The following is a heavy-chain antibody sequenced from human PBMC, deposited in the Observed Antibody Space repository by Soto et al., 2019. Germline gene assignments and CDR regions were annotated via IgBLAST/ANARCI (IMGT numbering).Heavy chain of an antibody. J-gene: IGHJ4*02. CDR3: GRFGGSSFSIPQFGY. CDR2: IYPDDSNT. CDR1: GYGFYGYW. Sequence: GESLKISCKGSGYGFYGYWIVWVRQMPGKGLEWMGIIYPDDSNTRYSPSFQGQVTISADKSISTAYLQWSSLKASDTGMYYCGRFGGSSFSIPQFGYWGQGTLV. D-gene: IGHD2-15*01. V-gene: IGHV5-51*01.